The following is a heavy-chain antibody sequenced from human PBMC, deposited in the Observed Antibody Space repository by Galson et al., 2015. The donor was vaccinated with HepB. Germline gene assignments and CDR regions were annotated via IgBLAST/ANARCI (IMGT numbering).Heavy chain of an antibody. CDR3: ARDRGSSESGYSFDY. CDR2: TYYRSKWYN. V-gene: IGHV6-1*01. D-gene: IGHD3-9*01. CDR1: GDSVSSKSAA. J-gene: IGHJ4*02. Sequence: CAISGDSVSSKSAAWNWIRQSPSRGLEWLGRTYYRSKWYNDYTVSLKGRITINPDTSKNQFSLQLSSVTPEDTAVYYCARDRGSSESGYSFDYWGQGTLVTVSS.